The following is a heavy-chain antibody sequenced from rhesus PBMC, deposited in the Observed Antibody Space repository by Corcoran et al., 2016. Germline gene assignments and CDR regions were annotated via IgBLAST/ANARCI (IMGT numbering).Heavy chain of an antibody. CDR3: VRDINNSMDV. J-gene: IGHJ5-2*02. Sequence: QVQLQESGPGLVKPLESLSPTCTLSGGSISSNFLRVIRQPPEKGLDWFGYIPGGGGSINVNPSLKSRVTLSIDTSKNQFSLRLNSVTAADTAVYYCVRDINNSMDVWGRGVLVTVSS. CDR1: GGSISSNF. D-gene: IGHD1-26*01. V-gene: IGHV4S11*01. CDR2: IPGGGGSI.